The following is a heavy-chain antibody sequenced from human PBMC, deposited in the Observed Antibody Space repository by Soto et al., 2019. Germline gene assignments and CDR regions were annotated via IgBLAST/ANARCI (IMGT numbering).Heavy chain of an antibody. CDR1: GFTFSSYA. Sequence: QVQLVESGGGVVQPGRSLRLSCAASGFTFSSYAMHWVRQAPGKGLEWVAVISYDGSNKYYADSVKGRFTISRDNSKNTLYLQMNSLRAEDTAAYYCARDRGGVVGYWGQGTLVTVSS. CDR3: ARDRGGVVGY. D-gene: IGHD2-15*01. CDR2: ISYDGSNK. V-gene: IGHV3-30-3*01. J-gene: IGHJ4*02.